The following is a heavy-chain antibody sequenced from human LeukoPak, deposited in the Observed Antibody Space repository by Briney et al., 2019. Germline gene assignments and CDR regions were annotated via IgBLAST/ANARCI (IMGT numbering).Heavy chain of an antibody. CDR3: ARTPKDTAMVYPSENWFDP. V-gene: IGHV1-18*01. CDR1: GYTFTSYG. Sequence: ASVKVSCKASGYTFTSYGISWVRQAPGQGLEWMGWISAYNGNTNYAQKLQGRVTVTTDTSTSTAYMELRSLRSDDTAVYYCARTPKDTAMVYPSENWFDPWGQGTLVTVSS. D-gene: IGHD5-18*01. CDR2: ISAYNGNT. J-gene: IGHJ5*02.